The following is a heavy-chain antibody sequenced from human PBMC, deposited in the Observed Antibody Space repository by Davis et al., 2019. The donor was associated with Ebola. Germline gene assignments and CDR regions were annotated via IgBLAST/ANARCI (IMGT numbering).Heavy chain of an antibody. CDR1: GVSVNSAPYY. CDR2: IYYSGST. J-gene: IGHJ4*02. CDR3: ARLDFWSGYNLDY. V-gene: IGHV4-39*01. D-gene: IGHD3-3*01. Sequence: SETLSLTCTVSGVSVNSAPYYWGWIRQPPGKGLEWIGSIYYSGSTYYNPSLKSRVTISVDTSKNQFSLKLSSVTAADTAVYHCARLDFWSGYNLDYWGQGTLVTVSS.